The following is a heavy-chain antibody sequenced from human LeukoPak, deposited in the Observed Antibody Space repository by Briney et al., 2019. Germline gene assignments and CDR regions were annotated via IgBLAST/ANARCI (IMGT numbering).Heavy chain of an antibody. D-gene: IGHD1-26*01. Sequence: GGSLRLSCAASGFTFSSYAMSWVRQAPGKGLEWVSAISGSGGSTYYADSVKGRFTISRDNSKNTLYLQMNSLRAEDTAVYYCAKVVSRGSSRVYFDYWGREPWSPSPQ. V-gene: IGHV3-23*01. CDR3: AKVVSRGSSRVYFDY. J-gene: IGHJ4*02. CDR1: GFTFSSYA. CDR2: ISGSGGST.